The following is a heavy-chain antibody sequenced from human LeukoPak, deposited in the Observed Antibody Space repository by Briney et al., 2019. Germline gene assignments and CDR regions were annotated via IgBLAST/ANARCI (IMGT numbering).Heavy chain of an antibody. CDR2: INLSGGDT. J-gene: IGHJ1*01. Sequence: ASVKVSCKASGYTFTTYYMHWLRQAPGQGLEWMGIINLSGGDTTYSQKFQGRVTMTRDMSTSTVYMELSSLRSADTAVYYCAREGYCSGGGCHSGAHFQHWGQGTLVTVSS. V-gene: IGHV1-46*01. CDR1: GYTFTTYY. D-gene: IGHD2-15*01. CDR3: AREGYCSGGGCHSGAHFQH.